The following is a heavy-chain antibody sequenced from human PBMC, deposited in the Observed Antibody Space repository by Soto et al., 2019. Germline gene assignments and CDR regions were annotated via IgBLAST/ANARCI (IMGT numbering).Heavy chain of an antibody. V-gene: IGHV3-9*01. CDR2: ISYNSRVI. Sequence: EVKLVESGGGLVQPGRSLRLSCAASGFSFHDYVMHWVRQAPGKGLEWVSGISYNSRVIGYADSVKGRFTISRDNAENSLYLQMNSLTPEDTALYYCVTPNSDSFSEGFNLWGQGTMVTVSS. J-gene: IGHJ3*01. CDR1: GFSFHDYV. D-gene: IGHD1-26*01. CDR3: VTPNSDSFSEGFNL.